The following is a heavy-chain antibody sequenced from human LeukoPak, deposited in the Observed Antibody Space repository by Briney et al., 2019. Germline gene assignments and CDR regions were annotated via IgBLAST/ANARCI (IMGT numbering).Heavy chain of an antibody. D-gene: IGHD3-3*01. CDR2: IDHSGST. CDR1: GGSFSGYY. CDR3: ARVSGAYDFWSGYPKRDPDHFFDY. Sequence: SETLSLTCAVYGGSFSGYYWSWIRQPPGKGLEWIGEIDHSGSTNYNPSLKSRVTISVDTSKNQFSLKLSSVTAADTAVYYCARVSGAYDFWSGYPKRDPDHFFDYWGQGTLVTVSS. J-gene: IGHJ4*02. V-gene: IGHV4-34*01.